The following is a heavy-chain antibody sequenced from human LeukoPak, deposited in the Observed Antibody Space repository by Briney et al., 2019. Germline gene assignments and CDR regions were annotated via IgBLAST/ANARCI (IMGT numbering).Heavy chain of an antibody. CDR1: GFTFSSYE. D-gene: IGHD5-18*01. CDR2: ISSSGSTI. J-gene: IGHJ4*02. CDR3: ARDFSCGYSYGYCFDY. V-gene: IGHV3-48*03. Sequence: GGSLRLSCAASGFTFSSYEMNWVRQAPGKGLEWVSYISSSGSTIYYADSVKGRFTISRDNAKNSLYLQMNSLRAEDTAVYYCARDFSCGYSYGYCFDYWGQGTLVTVSS.